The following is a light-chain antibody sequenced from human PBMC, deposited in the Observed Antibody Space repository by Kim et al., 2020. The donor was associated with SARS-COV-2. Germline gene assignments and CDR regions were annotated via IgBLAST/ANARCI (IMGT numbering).Light chain of an antibody. CDR2: QHD. V-gene: IGLV3-1*01. CDR3: QAWDSSAAV. J-gene: IGLJ2*01. Sequence: SYELTQPPSVSVSPGQTARITCSGDKFGDKYAFWYQQQPGQSPVLVMFQHDKRPSGISQRVSGSNSGNTAILTISGTRTIDEADYYCQAWDSSAAVFGGGTQLTVL. CDR1: KFGDKY.